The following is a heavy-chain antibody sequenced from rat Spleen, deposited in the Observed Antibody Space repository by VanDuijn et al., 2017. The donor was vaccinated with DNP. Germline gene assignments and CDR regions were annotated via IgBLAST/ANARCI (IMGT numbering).Heavy chain of an antibody. V-gene: IGHV2-41*01. CDR2: IWNTGGT. CDR3: AREGLQGFDY. CDR1: GFSLANYN. J-gene: IGHJ2*01. Sequence: QVQLKESGPGLVQPSQTLSLTCTVAGFSLANYNVHWVRQPPGKGLEWMGVIWNTGGTRYNSALKSRLSISKDTSKRQVFLKMNSLHTEDTATYYCAREGLQGFDYWGQGVMVTVSS.